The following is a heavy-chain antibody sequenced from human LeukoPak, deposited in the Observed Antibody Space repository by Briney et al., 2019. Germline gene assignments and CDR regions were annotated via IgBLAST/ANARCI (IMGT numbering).Heavy chain of an antibody. CDR2: INHSGST. J-gene: IGHJ3*02. V-gene: IGHV4-34*01. CDR1: GGSFSGYY. D-gene: IGHD3-16*02. Sequence: PSETLSLTCAVYGGSFSGYYWSWIRQPPGKGLEWIGEINHSGSTNYNPSLKSRVTISVDTSKNQFSLKLSSVTAADTAVYYCARAGLSNDAFDIWGQGTMVTVSS. CDR3: ARAGLSNDAFDI.